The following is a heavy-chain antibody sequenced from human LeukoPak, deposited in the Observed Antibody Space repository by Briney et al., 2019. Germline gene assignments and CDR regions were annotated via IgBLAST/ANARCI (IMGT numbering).Heavy chain of an antibody. CDR3: ARAPYSSSWYTYFDY. CDR1: GGSISSYY. D-gene: IGHD6-13*01. CDR2: IYTSGST. Sequence: PSETLSLTCTVSGGSISSYYWSWIRQPAGKGLEWIGRIYTSGSTNYNPSLKSRVTMSVDTSKNQFSLKLSSVTAADTAAYYCARAPYSSSWYTYFDYWGQGTLVTVSS. V-gene: IGHV4-4*07. J-gene: IGHJ4*02.